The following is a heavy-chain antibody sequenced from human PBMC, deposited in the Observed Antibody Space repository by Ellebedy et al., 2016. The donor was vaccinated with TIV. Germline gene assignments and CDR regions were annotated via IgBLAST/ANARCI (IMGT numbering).Heavy chain of an antibody. CDR3: ARVYGSSWYHLYGMNV. CDR2: ISSSSSYI. D-gene: IGHD6-13*01. V-gene: IGHV3-21*01. CDR1: GITSSSYT. Sequence: PGGSLRLSCAASGITSSSYTMNWVRQAPGKGLEGVASISSSSSYIYYADSVKGRFTISRDNAKNSLYLQMNSLRAEDTAVYYCARVYGSSWYHLYGMNVWGQGTTVTVSS. J-gene: IGHJ6*02.